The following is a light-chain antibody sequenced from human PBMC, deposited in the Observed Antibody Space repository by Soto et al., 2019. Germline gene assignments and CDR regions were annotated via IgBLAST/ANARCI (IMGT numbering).Light chain of an antibody. CDR1: SSNLGAGYD. V-gene: IGLV1-40*01. CDR3: QAYDSSLSGRYV. CDR2: GNS. Sequence: QSVLTQPPSVSGAPGQRVTISCTGSSSNLGAGYDVHWYQQLPGTAPKLLIYGNSNRPSGVPDRFSGSKSGTSASLAITGLHAEYESDYYCQAYDSSLSGRYVFGTGTKLTVL. J-gene: IGLJ1*01.